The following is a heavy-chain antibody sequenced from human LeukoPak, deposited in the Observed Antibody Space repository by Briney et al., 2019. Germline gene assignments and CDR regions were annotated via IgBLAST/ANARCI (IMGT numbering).Heavy chain of an antibody. CDR3: ARHRGSSRGGSGFSQGQFDY. J-gene: IGHJ4*02. CDR1: GGSISSSGHY. CDR2: IYYGGNT. Sequence: PSETLSLTCTVSGGSISSSGHYWGWIRQPPGKGLEWIGSIYYGGNTYYNPSLKSRLTISVDTSKDLFSLKLSSVTAADTAMYYCARHRGSSRGGSGFSQGQFDYWGQGTLVTVSS. V-gene: IGHV4-39*01. D-gene: IGHD3-22*01.